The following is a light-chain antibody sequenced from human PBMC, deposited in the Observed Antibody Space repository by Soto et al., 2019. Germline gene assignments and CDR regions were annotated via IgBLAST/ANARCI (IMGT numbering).Light chain of an antibody. CDR2: GAS. Sequence: EIVLTQSPGTLSLSPGGRATLSCRASQSVTSNYLAWYQQKPGQAPRLLIYGASTRATGIPARFSGSGSGTEFTLTISSLQSEDFAVYYCQQYNNWPWTFGRGTKV. CDR1: QSVTSN. J-gene: IGKJ1*01. V-gene: IGKV3-15*01. CDR3: QQYNNWPWT.